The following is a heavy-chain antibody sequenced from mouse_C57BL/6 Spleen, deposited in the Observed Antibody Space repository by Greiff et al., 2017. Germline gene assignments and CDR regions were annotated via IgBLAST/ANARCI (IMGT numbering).Heavy chain of an antibody. J-gene: IGHJ4*01. D-gene: IGHD2-4*01. Sequence: QVQLQQPGAELVRPGSSVKLSCKASGYTFTSYWMHWVKQRPIQGLEWIGNIDPSDSETHYNQKFKDKATLTVDKSSSTAYMHLSSLTSEDSAVYYCARGTSYDYGGDMDYWGQGTSVTVSP. CDR1: GYTFTSYW. CDR2: IDPSDSET. V-gene: IGHV1-52*01. CDR3: ARGTSYDYGGDMDY.